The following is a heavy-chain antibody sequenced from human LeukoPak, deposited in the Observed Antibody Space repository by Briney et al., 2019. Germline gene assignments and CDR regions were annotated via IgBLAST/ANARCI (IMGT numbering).Heavy chain of an antibody. CDR3: ARAQYSSGWYRH. J-gene: IGHJ1*01. D-gene: IGHD6-19*01. CDR1: GLSVSSNC. CDR2: IYYSGST. Sequence: PGGSLRLSCAASGLSVSSNCMSWIRQPPGKGLEWIGSIYYSGSTYYNPSLKSRVTISVDTSKNQFSLKLSSVTAADTAVYYCARAQYSSGWYRHWGQGTLVTVSS. V-gene: IGHV4-39*07.